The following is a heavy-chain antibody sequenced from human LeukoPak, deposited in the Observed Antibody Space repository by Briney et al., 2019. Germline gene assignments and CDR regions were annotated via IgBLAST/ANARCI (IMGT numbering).Heavy chain of an antibody. CDR3: ARGFDAFDI. Sequence: SVKVSCKASGYIFTSYGISWVRQAPGQGLEWMGGIIPIFGTANYAQKFQGRVTITADESTSTAYMELSSLRSEDTAVYYCARGFDAFDIWGQGTMVTVSS. CDR1: GYIFTSYG. V-gene: IGHV1-69*13. CDR2: IIPIFGTA. J-gene: IGHJ3*02.